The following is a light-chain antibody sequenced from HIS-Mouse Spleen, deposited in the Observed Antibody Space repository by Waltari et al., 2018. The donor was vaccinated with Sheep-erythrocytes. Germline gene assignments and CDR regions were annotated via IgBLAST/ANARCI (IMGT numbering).Light chain of an antibody. CDR1: QSLLHSNGYNY. V-gene: IGKV2-28*01. J-gene: IGKJ1*01. CDR2: LGS. Sequence: DIVMTQSPLSLPVTPGEPASISCRSSQSLLHSNGYNYLDWYLQKPGQSPQLLIYLGSNRASRVPDRFSGSGSGTEFTLKISRVEAEDVGVYYCMQALQTPWTFGQGTKVEIK. CDR3: MQALQTPWT.